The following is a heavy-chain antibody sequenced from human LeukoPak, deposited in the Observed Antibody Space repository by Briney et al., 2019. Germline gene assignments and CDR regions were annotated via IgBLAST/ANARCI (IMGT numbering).Heavy chain of an antibody. J-gene: IGHJ4*02. CDR2: INHSGST. V-gene: IGHV4-34*01. D-gene: IGHD4-17*01. CDR3: ARHSDGDRYYFDY. CDR1: GGSFSGYY. Sequence: SETLSLTCAVYGGSFSGYYWSWIRQPPGKGLEWIGEINHSGSTNYNPSLKSRVTISVDTSKNQFSLKLSSVTAADTAVYYCARHSDGDRYYFDYWGQGTLVTVSS.